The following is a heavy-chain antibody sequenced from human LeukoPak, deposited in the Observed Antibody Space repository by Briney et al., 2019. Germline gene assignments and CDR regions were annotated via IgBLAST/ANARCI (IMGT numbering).Heavy chain of an antibody. V-gene: IGHV3-30*02. Sequence: GGSLRLSCVASGFIFSNSVMHWVRQAPGKGLEWVAFIRKDGSGTYYADSVKGRFTISRDSSKNTVHLQMSSLGAEDTAVYYCAKGDSYGFDYWGQGSLVTVSS. D-gene: IGHD5-18*01. CDR2: IRKDGSGT. CDR3: AKGDSYGFDY. CDR1: GFIFSNSV. J-gene: IGHJ4*02.